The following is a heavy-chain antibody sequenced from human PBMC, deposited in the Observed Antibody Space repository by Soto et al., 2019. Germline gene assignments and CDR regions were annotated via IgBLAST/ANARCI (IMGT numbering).Heavy chain of an antibody. CDR2: IYYTGTT. D-gene: IGHD3-10*01. CDR1: GGSIGSGGYY. J-gene: IGHJ4*02. CDR3: ARDLVMIRGVLAY. Sequence: QVQLQESGPGLVKPSQTLSLTCTVSGGSIGSGGYYWNWIRQRPGRGLEWIGYIYYTGTTYYNPSLKRRLTISVDSSKNQFSLELRSVTAADTAVYYCARDLVMIRGVLAYWGQGTLVTVSS. V-gene: IGHV4-31*03.